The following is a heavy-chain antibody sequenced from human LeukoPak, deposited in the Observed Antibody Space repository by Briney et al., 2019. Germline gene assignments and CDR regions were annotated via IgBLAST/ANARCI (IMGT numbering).Heavy chain of an antibody. D-gene: IGHD2-2*01. J-gene: IGHJ4*02. Sequence: GESLKISCKGSGYSFTTYWIGWVRQMPGKGLEWMGIIYPGDSDTRYSPSFQGQVTISADKSISTAYLHWSSLKASDTAMYYCARHFARGSMTSPAGYWGQGTLVTVSS. CDR1: GYSFTTYW. CDR2: IYPGDSDT. CDR3: ARHFARGSMTSPAGY. V-gene: IGHV5-51*01.